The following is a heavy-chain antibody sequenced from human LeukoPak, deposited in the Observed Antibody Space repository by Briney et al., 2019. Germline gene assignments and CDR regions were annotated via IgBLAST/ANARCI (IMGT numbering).Heavy chain of an antibody. CDR1: GYTFTGYY. V-gene: IGHV1-2*02. CDR3: ARVTMGVANFDY. CDR2: INPNSGGT. Sequence: ASVSLSCKASGYTFTGYYMHWVRQAPGQGLEWMGWINPNSGGTNYAQKFQGRVTMTRDTSISTAYMELSRLRSDDTAVYYCARVTMGVANFDYWGQGNLFTVSS. J-gene: IGHJ4*02. D-gene: IGHD3-10*01.